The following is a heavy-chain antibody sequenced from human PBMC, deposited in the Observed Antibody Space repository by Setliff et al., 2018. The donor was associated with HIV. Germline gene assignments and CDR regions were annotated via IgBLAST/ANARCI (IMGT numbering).Heavy chain of an antibody. CDR3: VRGVQSPPHYSYYYMDV. D-gene: IGHD3-3*01. J-gene: IGHJ6*03. V-gene: IGHV1-69*02. Sequence: GASVKVSCKASRSTFNSHTINRVRRAPGQGLDWMGRIIPILGVANYAQRFQGKVTITADKSTSTAYMELTSLRFDDTAMYYCVRGVQSPPHYSYYYMDVWGEGTMVTVSS. CDR1: RSTFNSHT. CDR2: IIPILGVA.